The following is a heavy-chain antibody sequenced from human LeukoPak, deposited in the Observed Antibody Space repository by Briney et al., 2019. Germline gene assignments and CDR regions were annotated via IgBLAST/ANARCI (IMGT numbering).Heavy chain of an antibody. CDR1: GFTFSNYN. V-gene: IGHV3-21*01. D-gene: IGHD6-13*01. Sequence: GGSLRLSCAASGFTFSNYNMNWVRQAPGKGLEWVSSISTGSSYIYYADSVKGRFTISRDNAKNSLYLQMNSLRAEDTAIYYCARDPIASAASGGDSWGQGTLVTVSS. CDR2: ISTGSSYI. J-gene: IGHJ4*02. CDR3: ARDPIASAASGGDS.